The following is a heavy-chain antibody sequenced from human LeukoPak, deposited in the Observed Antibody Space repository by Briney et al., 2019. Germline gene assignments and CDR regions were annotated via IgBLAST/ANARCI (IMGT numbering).Heavy chain of an antibody. CDR2: IFDGKTI. J-gene: IGHJ4*02. Sequence: PSETLSLTCAVYGESLNYYYWSWIRQSPGKGLEWIGDIFDGKTIDYNPSLKSRVTISAATSSQQFSLNLKSVTAADTAVYFCASGAWATRLNSWAQGALVIVSS. CDR1: GESLNYYY. V-gene: IGHV4-34*12. CDR3: ASGAWATRLNS. D-gene: IGHD4-23*01.